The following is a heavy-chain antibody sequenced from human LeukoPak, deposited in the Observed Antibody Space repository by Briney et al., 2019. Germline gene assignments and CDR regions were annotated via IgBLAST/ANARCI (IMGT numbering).Heavy chain of an antibody. Sequence: SETLSLTCTVSGFSISSSNKYWGWIRQPPGRGLEGVGSLSYSGSAYYNSSLKSRVTISVDTSRNQVSLKLISVTAADTAVYYCTRQEVGYCSGGSCYAHFDYWGRGTLVTVSS. CDR3: TRQEVGYCSGGSCYAHFDY. V-gene: IGHV4-39*01. J-gene: IGHJ4*02. D-gene: IGHD2-15*01. CDR2: LSYSGSA. CDR1: GFSISSSNKY.